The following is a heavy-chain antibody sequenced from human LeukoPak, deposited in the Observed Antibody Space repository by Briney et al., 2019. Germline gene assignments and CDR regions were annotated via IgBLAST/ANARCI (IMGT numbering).Heavy chain of an antibody. CDR2: IRTSGGST. CDR1: GSTFSSFA. J-gene: IGHJ1*01. CDR3: AKDMIAAADILYFQH. V-gene: IGHV3-23*01. Sequence: PGGSLRLSCAASGSTFSSFAMSWVRQAPGKGLEWVSTIRTSGGSTLYADSVQGRFTISRDNSKNTLYLQMNSLRAEDTAVYYCAKDMIAAADILYFQHWGQGTLVTVSS. D-gene: IGHD6-13*01.